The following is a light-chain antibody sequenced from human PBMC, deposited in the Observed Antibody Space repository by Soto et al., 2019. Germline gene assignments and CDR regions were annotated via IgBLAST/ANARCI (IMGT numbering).Light chain of an antibody. J-gene: IGKJ1*01. CDR2: DAS. CDR1: QSVSSY. Sequence: EIVLTQSPATLSLSPGERATLSCRASQSVSSYLAWYQQKPGQAPRLLIYDASNRATGIPARFSGRGSGTDFTLTISSLEPEDFAVYYCQQRSNWLWTFGQGNKLEIK. V-gene: IGKV3-11*01. CDR3: QQRSNWLWT.